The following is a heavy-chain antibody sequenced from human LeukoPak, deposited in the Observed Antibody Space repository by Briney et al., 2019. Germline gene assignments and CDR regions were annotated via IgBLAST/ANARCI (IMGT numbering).Heavy chain of an antibody. V-gene: IGHV5-51*01. J-gene: IGHJ2*01. D-gene: IGHD7-27*01. CDR2: TFGGGSDS. CDR3: GRQFRAAETTGGFFDL. CDR1: GYSFSNQW. Sequence: GESLKISCKGSGYSFSNQWIAWVRQMPGKGLEWMGITFGGGSDSKYSPAFQGLVTMSADKSISTAYLQWSRLKTSDTAMYYCGRQFRAAETTGGFFDLWGRGTLVTVSS.